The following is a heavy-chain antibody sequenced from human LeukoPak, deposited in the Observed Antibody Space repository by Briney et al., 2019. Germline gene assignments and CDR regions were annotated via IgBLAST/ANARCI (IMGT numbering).Heavy chain of an antibody. V-gene: IGHV4-39*01. J-gene: IGHJ3*02. Sequence: SETLSLTCTVSGGSISSSSYYWGWIRQPPGKGLEWIGSIYYSGSTYYNPSLKSRVTISVDTSKNQFSLKLSSVTAADTAVYYCARLVSVGGFGPYSSSSGAFDIWGQGTMVTVSS. D-gene: IGHD6-6*01. CDR2: IYYSGST. CDR3: ARLVSVGGFGPYSSSSGAFDI. CDR1: GGSISSSSYY.